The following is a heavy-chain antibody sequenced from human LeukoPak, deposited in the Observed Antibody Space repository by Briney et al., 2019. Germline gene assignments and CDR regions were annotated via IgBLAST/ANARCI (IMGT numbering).Heavy chain of an antibody. CDR2: INHSGST. Sequence: PSETLSLTCAVYGGSFSGYYWSWIRQPPGKGLEWIGEINHSGSTNYNPSLKSRVTISVDTSKNRFSLKLSSVTAADTAVYYCARAADFWGGYYATIYFDYWGQGTLVTVSS. CDR3: ARAADFWGGYYATIYFDY. J-gene: IGHJ4*02. V-gene: IGHV4-34*01. CDR1: GGSFSGYY. D-gene: IGHD3-3*01.